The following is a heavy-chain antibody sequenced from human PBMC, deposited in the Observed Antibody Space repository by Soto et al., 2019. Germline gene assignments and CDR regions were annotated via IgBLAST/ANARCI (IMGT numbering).Heavy chain of an antibody. Sequence: ASETLSLTCTVSGGSISSYYWSWIRQPPGKGLEWIGYIYYSGSTNYNPSLKSRVTISVDTSKNQFSLKLSSVTAADTAVYYCARHSSSGWSDPWGQGTLVTVSS. CDR1: GGSISSYY. CDR2: IYYSGST. J-gene: IGHJ5*02. D-gene: IGHD6-6*01. V-gene: IGHV4-59*01. CDR3: ARHSSSGWSDP.